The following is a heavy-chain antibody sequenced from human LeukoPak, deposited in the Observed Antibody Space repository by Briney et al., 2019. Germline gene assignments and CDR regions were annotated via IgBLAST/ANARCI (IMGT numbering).Heavy chain of an antibody. Sequence: GGSLRLSCAASGFTFTDYNMNWVRQAPGRGLECVSATTPSGTYVAYVDSVKGRFTISRDNAKSSLYLQMNSLRAEDTAVYYCARTWPIFDYWGQGTLVTVSS. CDR1: GFTFTDYN. CDR3: ARTWPIFDY. CDR2: TTPSGTYV. D-gene: IGHD2-21*01. J-gene: IGHJ4*02. V-gene: IGHV3-21*04.